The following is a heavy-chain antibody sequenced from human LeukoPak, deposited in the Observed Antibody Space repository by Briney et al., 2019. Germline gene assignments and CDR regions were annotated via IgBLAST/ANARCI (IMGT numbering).Heavy chain of an antibody. CDR1: GFTVNSNY. CDR2: IYKDGRT. J-gene: IGHJ4*02. CDR3: ARDVNSYAHCGH. D-gene: IGHD5-18*01. V-gene: IGHV3-53*01. Sequence: GGSLRLSCAASGFTVNSNYMSWIRQAPGKGLERVSIIYKDGRTYYADSVKGRFTISRDNSRNMLYLQMNSLRAEDTAVYYCARDVNSYAHCGHWGQGTLVTVSS.